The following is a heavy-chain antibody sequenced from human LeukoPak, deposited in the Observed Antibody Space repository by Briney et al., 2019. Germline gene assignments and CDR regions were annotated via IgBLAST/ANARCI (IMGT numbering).Heavy chain of an antibody. CDR3: ATDKGAAASTFRDFYYMDV. D-gene: IGHD6-13*01. J-gene: IGHJ6*03. Sequence: ASVKVSCKVSGYTLTELPMHWVRQAPGKGLEWKGGFDPEDGERIYAQKFQGRVTMTEDTSTATVYMELSSLRSEDTAVYYCATDKGAAASTFRDFYYMDVWGKGTTVTVSS. V-gene: IGHV1-24*01. CDR1: GYTLTELP. CDR2: FDPEDGER.